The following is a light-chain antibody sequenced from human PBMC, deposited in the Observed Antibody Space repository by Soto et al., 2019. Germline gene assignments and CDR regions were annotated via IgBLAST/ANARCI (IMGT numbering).Light chain of an antibody. CDR1: QGIGIT. J-gene: IGKJ4*01. CDR2: GAY. Sequence: IVMTQSPATLSVSPGERVTLSCRASQGIGITLAWYQQKPGQTPRLLIYGAYTRATGIPARFSGSGSGTEFTLTINSLQSEDSAVYYCQRYNDWPLTFGGGTKVEIK. V-gene: IGKV3-15*01. CDR3: QRYNDWPLT.